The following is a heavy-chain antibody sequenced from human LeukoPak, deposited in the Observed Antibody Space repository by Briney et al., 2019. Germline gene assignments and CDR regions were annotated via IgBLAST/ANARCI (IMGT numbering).Heavy chain of an antibody. D-gene: IGHD1-26*01. CDR2: MNPNSANT. V-gene: IGHV1-8*01. CDR3: ASGIVGATGDYFDY. CDR1: GYTFTSYD. Sequence: EASVKVSCKASGYTFTSYDINWVRQATGQGLEWMGWMNPNSANTGYAQKFQGRVTMTRNTSISTAYMELSSLRSEDTAVYYCASGIVGATGDYFDYWGRGTLVTVSS. J-gene: IGHJ4*02.